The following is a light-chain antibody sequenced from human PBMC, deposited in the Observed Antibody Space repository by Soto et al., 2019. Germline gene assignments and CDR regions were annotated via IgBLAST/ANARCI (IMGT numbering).Light chain of an antibody. CDR3: SSYTTSSTLNVV. CDR2: EVS. V-gene: IGLV2-14*01. J-gene: IGLJ2*01. Sequence: QSVLTQPASVSGSPGQSINISCTGTSSDIGTYNYVSWYQQHPGKAPKLMIYEVSNRPSGVSNRFSGSKSGNTASLTLSGLQAVDEADYYCSSYTTSSTLNVVFGGGTKLTVL. CDR1: SSDIGTYNY.